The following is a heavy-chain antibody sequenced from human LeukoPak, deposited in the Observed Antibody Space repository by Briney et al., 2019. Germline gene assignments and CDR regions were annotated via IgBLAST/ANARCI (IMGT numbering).Heavy chain of an antibody. CDR2: INPNSGGT. CDR3: ARVSLWPDVTLNY. V-gene: IGHV1-2*02. D-gene: IGHD3-10*02. J-gene: IGHJ4*02. CDR1: GYTFTSYY. Sequence: ASVKVSCKASGYTFTSYYMHWVRQAPGQGLEWMGWINPNSGGTNYAQKFQGRVTMTRDTSISTAYMELSRLTSDDTAVYYCARVSLWPDVTLNYWGQGTLVTVSS.